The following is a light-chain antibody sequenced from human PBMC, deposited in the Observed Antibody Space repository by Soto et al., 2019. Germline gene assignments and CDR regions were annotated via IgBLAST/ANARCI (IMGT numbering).Light chain of an antibody. CDR2: LVS. CDR3: MQALQTPLT. V-gene: IGKV2-28*01. CDR1: QSLLQTNGRTY. J-gene: IGKJ4*01. Sequence: DIVMTQSPVSLPVTPGEPASISCRCSQSLLQTNGRTYLDWYLQKPGQSPQLLISLVSSRASGVPDRFSGSGSGTDFTLKISRVEAEDVGVYYCMQALQTPLTFGGGTKLEIK.